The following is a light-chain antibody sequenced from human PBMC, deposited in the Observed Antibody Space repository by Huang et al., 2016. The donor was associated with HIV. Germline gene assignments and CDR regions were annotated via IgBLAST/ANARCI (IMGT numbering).Light chain of an antibody. Sequence: EIVMTQSPATLSVSPGERATLSCRASESVTGNLAWSQHKPGQPPRLLIYGASTRGAGAAARFNASGSGTEFTLTINSLQSEDFAVYYCQQYNKWPRTFGPGTKVDV. CDR2: GAS. V-gene: IGKV3-15*01. J-gene: IGKJ3*01. CDR3: QQYNKWPRT. CDR1: ESVTGN.